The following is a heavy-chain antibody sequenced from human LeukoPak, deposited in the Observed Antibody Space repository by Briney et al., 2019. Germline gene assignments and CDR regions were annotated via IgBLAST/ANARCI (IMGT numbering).Heavy chain of an antibody. CDR2: INTDGSST. CDR3: ARASTAAMWNWFDP. Sequence: PGGSLRLSCAASGFTFSNYLMHWVRQAPGKGLVYVSRINTDGSSTDYADSVKGRFTISRDNAKNTLYLQMNGLRAEDTAVYYCARASTAAMWNWFDPWGQGTLVTVSS. CDR1: GFTFSNYL. J-gene: IGHJ5*02. D-gene: IGHD2-2*01. V-gene: IGHV3-74*01.